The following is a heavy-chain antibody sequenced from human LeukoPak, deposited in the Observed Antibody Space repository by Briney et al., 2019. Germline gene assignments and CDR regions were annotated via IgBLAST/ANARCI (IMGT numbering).Heavy chain of an antibody. CDR3: ARDGYYDSSGPMDV. CDR2: IYSGGST. V-gene: IGHV3-53*01. Sequence: GGSLRLSCAASGFTVSSNYMSWVRQAPGKGLEWVSVIYSGGSTYYADSVKGRFTISRDNSKNTLYLQMSSLGAEDTAVYYCARDGYYDSSGPMDVWGKGTTVTVSS. D-gene: IGHD3-22*01. J-gene: IGHJ6*03. CDR1: GFTVSSNY.